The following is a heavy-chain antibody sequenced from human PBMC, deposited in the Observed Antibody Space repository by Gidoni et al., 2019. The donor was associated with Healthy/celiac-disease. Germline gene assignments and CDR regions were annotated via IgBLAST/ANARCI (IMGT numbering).Heavy chain of an antibody. D-gene: IGHD3-3*01. Sequence: QVQLVQSGAEVKKPGASVKVSCKASGYTFTSYGISWVRQAPGQGLEWMLWISAYNGNTNYAQKLQGRVTITTDTSPSTAYMELRSLRSDDTAVYYCARDCITIFGVVIGGGANWFDPWGQGTLVTVSS. CDR1: GYTFTSYG. CDR2: ISAYNGNT. V-gene: IGHV1-18*01. CDR3: ARDCITIFGVVIGGGANWFDP. J-gene: IGHJ5*02.